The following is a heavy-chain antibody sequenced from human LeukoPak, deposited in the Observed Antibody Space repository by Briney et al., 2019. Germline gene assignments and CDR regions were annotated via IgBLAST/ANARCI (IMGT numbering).Heavy chain of an antibody. V-gene: IGHV4-30-4*01. CDR2: IYYGGST. D-gene: IGHD3-22*01. Sequence: SETLSLTCTVSGGSISSGDYYWSWIRQPPGKGLEWIGYIYYGGSTYYNPSLKSRVTISVDTSKNQFSLKLSSVTAADTAVYYCASESYDSSGYLPFDYWGQGTLVTVSS. J-gene: IGHJ4*02. CDR3: ASESYDSSGYLPFDY. CDR1: GGSISSGDYY.